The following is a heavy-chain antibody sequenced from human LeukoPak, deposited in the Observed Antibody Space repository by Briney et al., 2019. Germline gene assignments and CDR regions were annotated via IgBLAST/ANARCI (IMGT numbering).Heavy chain of an antibody. J-gene: IGHJ4*02. CDR2: ISSGGTYI. V-gene: IGHV3-21*01. CDR3: ARDRPTGRSRGVVVQ. D-gene: IGHD2-15*01. Sequence: GGSLRLSCAASGFTFDTYAMTWVRQAPGKGREWVSSISSGGTYIYYAESVRGRSTISRDNTKNFLYLQLSTLRVEDTAVYYCARDRPTGRSRGVVVQWGQGTLVTVSS. CDR1: GFTFDTYA.